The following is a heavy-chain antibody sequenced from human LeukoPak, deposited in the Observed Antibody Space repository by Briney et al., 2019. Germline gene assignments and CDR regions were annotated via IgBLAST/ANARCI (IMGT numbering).Heavy chain of an antibody. V-gene: IGHV4-59*03. Sequence: SETLSLTCTVSVGSISDYYWSWIRQPPGKELEWIGYIYYSGSIKYNPSLKSRVTISADTSKKQFSLNVTSVTAADTAVYFCARLSHPSGKNCFFDYWGQATLVTVSS. D-gene: IGHD2-21*02. CDR1: VGSISDYY. CDR2: IYYSGSI. J-gene: IGHJ4*02. CDR3: ARLSHPSGKNCFFDY.